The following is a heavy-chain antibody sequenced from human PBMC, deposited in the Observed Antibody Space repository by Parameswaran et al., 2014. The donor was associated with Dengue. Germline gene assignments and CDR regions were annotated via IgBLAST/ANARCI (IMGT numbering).Heavy chain of an antibody. J-gene: IGHJ4*02. CDR3: VQNKYFDWFFS. V-gene: IGHV3-23*01. Sequence: RWIRQPPGKGLEWVSGVTGSGAGPNYADSVKGRFTISRDNSKNILYLQMNSLRADDTAVYYCVQNKYFDWFFSWGQGTLVTVSS. D-gene: IGHD3-9*01. CDR2: VTGSGAGP.